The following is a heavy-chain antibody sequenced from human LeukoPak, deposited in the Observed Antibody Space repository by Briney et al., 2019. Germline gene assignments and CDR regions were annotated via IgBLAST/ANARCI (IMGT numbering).Heavy chain of an antibody. J-gene: IGHJ3*02. D-gene: IGHD3-22*01. CDR1: GGSFSGYY. CDR3: ARAPRITMIVVVITGAFDI. Sequence: SETLSLTCAVYGGSFSGYYWSLIRQPPGKGLEWIGEINHSGSTNYNPSLKSRVTISVDTSKNQFSLKLSSVTAADTAVYYCARAPRITMIVVVITGAFDIWGQGTMVTVSS. V-gene: IGHV4-34*01. CDR2: INHSGST.